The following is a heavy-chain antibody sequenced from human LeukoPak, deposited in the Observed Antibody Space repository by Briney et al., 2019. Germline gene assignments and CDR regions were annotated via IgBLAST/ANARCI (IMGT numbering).Heavy chain of an antibody. D-gene: IGHD1-26*01. J-gene: IGHJ4*02. CDR3: VRARIVGARFDY. Sequence: SETLSLTCAVYGGSFSGYYWSWIRQPPGKGLEWIGEINHSGSTNYNPSLKSRVTISVDTSKNQFSLKLSSVTAADTAVYYCVRARIVGARFDYWGQGTLVTVSS. CDR2: INHSGST. V-gene: IGHV4-34*01. CDR1: GGSFSGYY.